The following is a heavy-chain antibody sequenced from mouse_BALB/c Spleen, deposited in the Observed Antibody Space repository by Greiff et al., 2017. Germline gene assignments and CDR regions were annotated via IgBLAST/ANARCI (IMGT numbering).Heavy chain of an antibody. V-gene: IGHV1-37*01. CDR3: GRDDGYYGKYIDY. CDR1: GYSFTGYF. CDR2: INPYNGDT. J-gene: IGHJ2*01. Sequence: VHVKQSGPELVKPGASVKISCKASGYSFTGYFMNWVKQSHGKSLEWIGRINPYNGDTFYNQKFKGKATLTVDKSSSTAHMELLSLTSEDSAVYYCGRDDGYYGKYIDYWGQGTTLTVSS. D-gene: IGHD2-3*01.